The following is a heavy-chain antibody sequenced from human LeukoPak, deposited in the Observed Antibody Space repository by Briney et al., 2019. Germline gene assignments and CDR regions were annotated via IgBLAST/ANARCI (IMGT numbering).Heavy chain of an antibody. V-gene: IGHV5-51*01. D-gene: IGHD5-18*01. CDR1: GYTFTNNW. CDR3: ARLRGYSYGWFYMDV. Sequence: GESLKISCKGFGYTFTNNWIGWVRQMPEKGLEWMGIIYPTNSDTRYSPSFQGQVTISADKSISTAYLQWSSLKASDTAIYYCARLRGYSYGWFYMDVWGKGTTVTISS. J-gene: IGHJ6*03. CDR2: IYPTNSDT.